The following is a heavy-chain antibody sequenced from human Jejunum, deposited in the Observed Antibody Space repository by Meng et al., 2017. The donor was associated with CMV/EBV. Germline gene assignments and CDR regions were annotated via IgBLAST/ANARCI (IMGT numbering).Heavy chain of an antibody. D-gene: IGHD5-12*01. CDR1: SVRNGIYH. Sequence: SVRNGIYHWNWISQFPGGALEWIGYIYFSGNTRYNPSLKSRVTMSVDTSKNQFSLNMRSVTAADTAIYYCARDPEYSDSAPTSGFDYWGQGSLVTVSS. CDR2: IYFSGNT. V-gene: IGHV4-61*01. J-gene: IGHJ4*02. CDR3: ARDPEYSDSAPTSGFDY.